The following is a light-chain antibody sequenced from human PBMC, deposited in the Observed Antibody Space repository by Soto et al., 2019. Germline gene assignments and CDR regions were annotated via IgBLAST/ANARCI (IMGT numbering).Light chain of an antibody. Sequence: EIVLTQSPGTLSLSPGERATLSCRASQSVSSNYLAWYQQKPGQSPRLLIYGASSRATGIPDRFSGSGSGTDFTLTISRLEPEDFAVYYCQQYGISPWTF. CDR1: QSVSSNY. V-gene: IGKV3-20*01. CDR3: QQYGISPWT. J-gene: IGKJ1*01. CDR2: GAS.